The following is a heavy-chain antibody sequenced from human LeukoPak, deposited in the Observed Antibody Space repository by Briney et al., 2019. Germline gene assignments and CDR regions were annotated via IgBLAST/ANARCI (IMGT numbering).Heavy chain of an antibody. J-gene: IGHJ5*02. V-gene: IGHV4-39*07. D-gene: IGHD6-19*01. CDR2: IYHSGST. CDR1: GGSISSSSYY. Sequence: PSETLSLTCTVSGGSISSSSYYWGWIRQPPGKGLEWIGSIYHSGSTYYNPSLKSRVTISVDTSKNQFSLKLSSVTAADTAVYYCARDRAVAGINWFDPWGQGTLVTVSS. CDR3: ARDRAVAGINWFDP.